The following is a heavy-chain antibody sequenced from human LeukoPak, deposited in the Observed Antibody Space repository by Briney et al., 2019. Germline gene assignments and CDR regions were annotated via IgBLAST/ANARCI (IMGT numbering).Heavy chain of an antibody. V-gene: IGHV4-39*07. Sequence: SETPSLTCTVSGGSISSSSYYWGWIRQPPGKGLEWIGSIYYSGSTYYNPSLKSRVTISVDTSKNQFSLKLSSVTAADTAVYYCARKVGATLYFDYWGQGTLVTVSS. CDR2: IYYSGST. J-gene: IGHJ4*02. D-gene: IGHD1-26*01. CDR3: ARKVGATLYFDY. CDR1: GGSISSSSYY.